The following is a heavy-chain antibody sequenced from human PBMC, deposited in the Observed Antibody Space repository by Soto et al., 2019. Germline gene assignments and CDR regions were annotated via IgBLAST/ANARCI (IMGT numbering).Heavy chain of an antibody. V-gene: IGHV5-51*01. Sequence: GESLKISCMGSGYKVSTWHNFTSYWIAWVRQMPGEGLEWMGIIYPGDSDTRYSPSFQGQVTISADKSISTAYLQWSSLKASDTAMYYCARHGGYCISTSCYYYYYGMDVWGQGTTVTVSS. D-gene: IGHD2-2*01. CDR3: ARHGGYCISTSCYYYYYGMDV. CDR2: IYPGDSDT. J-gene: IGHJ6*02. CDR1: GYKVSTWHNFTSYW.